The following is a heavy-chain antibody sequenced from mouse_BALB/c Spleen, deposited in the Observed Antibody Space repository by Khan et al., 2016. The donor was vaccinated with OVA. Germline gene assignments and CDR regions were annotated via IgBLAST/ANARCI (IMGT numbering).Heavy chain of an antibody. J-gene: IGHJ3*01. Sequence: QVQLKQSGTELARPGASVKLSCKASGYIFTDYYINWVKERTGQGLEWIGEIYPGSGDIYYHEKFKGKATLTADKSYSTAYMQFSSRTSEDSAVYYCARRNYFGDTFAYWGQGTLVTVSA. CDR2: IYPGSGDI. D-gene: IGHD1-2*01. V-gene: IGHV1-76*01. CDR3: ARRNYFGDTFAY. CDR1: GYIFTDYY.